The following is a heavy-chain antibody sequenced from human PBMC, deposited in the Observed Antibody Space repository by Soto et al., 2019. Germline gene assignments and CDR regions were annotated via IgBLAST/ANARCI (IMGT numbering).Heavy chain of an antibody. D-gene: IGHD6-13*01. CDR2: ISYRGST. Sequence: SETLSLTCTVSGGSFTSSHYYWGWVRQPPGKGLEWIGSISYRGSTDYKSSLKSRVTLSVDTSKNQFSLNLNSLTAADTAVYYCVRHDTGLGAAGPYRYFDAWGQGALVTVSS. V-gene: IGHV4-39*01. CDR3: VRHDTGLGAAGPYRYFDA. CDR1: GGSFTSSHYY. J-gene: IGHJ4*02.